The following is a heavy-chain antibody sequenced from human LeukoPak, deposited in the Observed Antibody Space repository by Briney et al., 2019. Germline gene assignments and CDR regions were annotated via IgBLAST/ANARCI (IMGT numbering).Heavy chain of an antibody. V-gene: IGHV3-53*05. J-gene: IGHJ4*02. D-gene: IGHD4/OR15-4a*01. Sequence: GGSLRLSCAASGFTFSSYGMSWVRQAPGKGLEWVSFIYSDNTHYSDSVKGRFTISRDNSNNTRYLQMNSLRAEDTAVYYCARRAGAYSHPYDYWGQGTLVTVSS. CDR1: GFTFSSYG. CDR2: IYSDNT. CDR3: ARRAGAYSHPYDY.